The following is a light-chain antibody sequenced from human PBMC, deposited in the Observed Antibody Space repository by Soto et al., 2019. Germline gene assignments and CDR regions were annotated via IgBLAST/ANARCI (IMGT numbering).Light chain of an antibody. CDR2: GAS. Sequence: DMATISCRASKNIISWLAWYQLRPGNAPKVLIYGASSLESGVPSRFSGSGSGTDFTLTISSLQPDDFATYYCQQYSIFWTFGQGTKVDIK. CDR3: QQYSIFWT. J-gene: IGKJ1*01. CDR1: KNIISW. V-gene: IGKV1-5*01.